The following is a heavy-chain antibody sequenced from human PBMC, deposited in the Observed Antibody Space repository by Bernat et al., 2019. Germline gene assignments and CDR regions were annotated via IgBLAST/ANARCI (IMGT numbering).Heavy chain of an antibody. D-gene: IGHD2-21*01. CDR3: ARDQFRHPLDY. CDR2: IIHILGIA. CDR1: GDTFSSYA. V-gene: IGHV1-69*04. J-gene: IGHJ4*02. Sequence: QVQLVQSGAEVKKPGSSVKVSCKASGDTFSSYAISWVRQAPGQGLEWMGRIIHILGIANYAQKFQGRVTITADKSTSTAYMELSSLRSEDTAVYYCARDQFRHPLDYWGQGTLVTVSS.